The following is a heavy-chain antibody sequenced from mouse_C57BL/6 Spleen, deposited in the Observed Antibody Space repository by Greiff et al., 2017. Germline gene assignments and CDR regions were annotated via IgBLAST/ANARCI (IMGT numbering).Heavy chain of an antibody. D-gene: IGHD1-1*01. CDR2: IDPSDSYT. CDR1: GYTFTSYW. J-gene: IGHJ4*01. CDR3: ARGGVLRNDYAMDY. V-gene: IGHV1-69*01. Sequence: QVQLQQPGAELVMPGASVKLSCKASGYTFTSYWMHWVKQRPGQGLEWIGEIDPSDSYTNYNQKFKGKSTLTVDKSSSTAYMQLSSLTSEDSAVYYCARGGVLRNDYAMDYWGQGTSVTVSS.